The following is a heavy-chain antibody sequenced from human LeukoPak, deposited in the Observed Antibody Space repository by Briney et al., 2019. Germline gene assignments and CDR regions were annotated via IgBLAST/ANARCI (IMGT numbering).Heavy chain of an antibody. D-gene: IGHD3-10*01. CDR2: INPNSGGT. CDR1: GYTFTGYY. J-gene: IGHJ4*02. Sequence: ASVKVSCKASGYTFTGYYMHWVRQAPGQGLEWMGWINPNSGGTNYAQKFQGRVTMTRDTSISTAYMELTRPRSDDTAVYYCARERYYGSGSVYNRIDYWGQGTLVTVSS. CDR3: ARERYYGSGSVYNRIDY. V-gene: IGHV1-2*02.